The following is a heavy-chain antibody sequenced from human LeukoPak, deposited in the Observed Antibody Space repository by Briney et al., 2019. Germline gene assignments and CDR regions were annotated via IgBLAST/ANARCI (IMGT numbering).Heavy chain of an antibody. CDR3: ARDLVTVTKGFDI. D-gene: IGHD4-17*01. CDR2: IIPIFGTA. CDR1: GGTFSSYA. V-gene: IGHV1-69*05. J-gene: IGHJ3*02. Sequence: SVKVSCKASGGTFSSYAISWVRQAPGQGLEWMGGIIPIFGTANYAQKFQGRVTITTDESTSTAYMELSSLRSEDTAVYYCARDLVTVTKGFDIWGQGTMVSVSS.